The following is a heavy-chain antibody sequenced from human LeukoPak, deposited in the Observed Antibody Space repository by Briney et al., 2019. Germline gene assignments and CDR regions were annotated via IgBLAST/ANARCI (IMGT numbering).Heavy chain of an antibody. V-gene: IGHV3-11*01. D-gene: IGHD6-13*01. J-gene: IGHJ5*02. CDR1: GFTFSDYY. Sequence: KPGGSLRLSCAASGFTFSDYYMSWIRQAPGKELEWVSYISSSGSTIYYADSVKGRFTISRDNAKNSLYLQMNSLRAEDTAVCYCARAGGSSSSGWFDPWGQGTLVTVSP. CDR2: ISSSGSTI. CDR3: ARAGGSSSSGWFDP.